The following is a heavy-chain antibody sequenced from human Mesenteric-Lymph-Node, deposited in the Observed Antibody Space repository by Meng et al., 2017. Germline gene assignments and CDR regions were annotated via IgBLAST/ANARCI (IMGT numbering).Heavy chain of an antibody. V-gene: IGHV4-4*02. CDR1: GGSISSVYW. CDR3: ARGGYYSFDY. Sequence: QWQLQGAGPGLGKPSETLSLTCAVSGGSISSVYWWTWVRQSPGKGLEWIGEIYHSGSTNYNPSLKSRVTISVDKSKNQFSLKLTSVTAADTAVYYCARGGYYSFDYWGQGTLVTVSS. D-gene: IGHD5-18*01. CDR2: IYHSGST. J-gene: IGHJ4*02.